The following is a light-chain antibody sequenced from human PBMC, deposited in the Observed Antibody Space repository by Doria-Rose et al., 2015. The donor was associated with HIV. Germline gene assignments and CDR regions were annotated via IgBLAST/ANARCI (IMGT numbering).Light chain of an antibody. J-gene: IGLJ2*01. CDR1: TGAVTSGHY. CDR3: LLSYSGARV. V-gene: IGLV7-46*01. CDR2: ETS. Sequence: QEPSPTVSPGGTVTLTCGSSTGAVTSGHYPYWFQQKTGQAPRTLIYETSNKHSWTPARFSGSLLGGKAALTLSGAQPEDEAEYYCLLSYSGARVFGGGTKLTVL.